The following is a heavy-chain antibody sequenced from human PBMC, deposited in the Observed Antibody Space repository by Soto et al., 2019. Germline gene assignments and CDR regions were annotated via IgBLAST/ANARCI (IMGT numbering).Heavy chain of an antibody. V-gene: IGHV1-3*01. Sequence: QVQLVQSGAEVKKPGASVKVSCKASGYTFTNYAMHWVRQAPGQRLEWMGWINAGNGNTKYSQKFQGRVTITSDTSASTAYMELSSLRSEDTAVYYGARGFSGGDTDWCDPWGQGTLVTVSS. J-gene: IGHJ5*02. CDR3: ARGFSGGDTDWCDP. CDR2: INAGNGNT. D-gene: IGHD2-21*02. CDR1: GYTFTNYA.